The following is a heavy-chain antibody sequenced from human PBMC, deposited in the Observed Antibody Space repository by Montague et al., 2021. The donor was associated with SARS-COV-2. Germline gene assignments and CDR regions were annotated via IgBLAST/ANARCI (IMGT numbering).Heavy chain of an antibody. Sequence: SLRLSCAASGFTFSSYAMHWVRQAPGKGLEWVAVISYDGSNKYYADSVKGRFTISRDNSKNTLYLQMNSLRAEDTAVYHCARGYGGSYWYFDLWGRGTLVTVSS. CDR2: ISYDGSNK. J-gene: IGHJ2*01. CDR3: ARGYGGSYWYFDL. CDR1: GFTFSSYA. V-gene: IGHV3-30-3*01. D-gene: IGHD4-23*01.